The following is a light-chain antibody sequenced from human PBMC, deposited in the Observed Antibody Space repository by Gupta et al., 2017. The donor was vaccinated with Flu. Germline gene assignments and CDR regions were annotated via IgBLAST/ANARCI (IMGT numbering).Light chain of an antibody. V-gene: IGKV1-39*01. J-gene: IGKJ1*01. Sequence: IQMTQSPSSLSASVGDRVTLACRASQSISNYLNWYQQKPGKAPKLLIYAAYSLQSGVPSRFSGNGSGTDFTLTIASLQPEDFATYYCQQCNISPWTFGQGTRLEIK. CDR2: AAY. CDR1: QSISNY. CDR3: QQCNISPWT.